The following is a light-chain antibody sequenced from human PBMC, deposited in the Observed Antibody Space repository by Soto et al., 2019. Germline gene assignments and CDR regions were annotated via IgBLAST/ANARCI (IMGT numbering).Light chain of an antibody. CDR1: SSDFGNYNL. J-gene: IGLJ1*01. CDR3: CSFTSSNTHV. Sequence: QSVLTQPASVSWSPGQSITISCTGTSSDFGNYNLVSWYQQHPGKVPKLILFEVNKRPSGVSGRFSGSKSGNTASLTISGLQAEDEADYYCCSFTSSNTHVFGTGTKVNVL. V-gene: IGLV2-23*02. CDR2: EVN.